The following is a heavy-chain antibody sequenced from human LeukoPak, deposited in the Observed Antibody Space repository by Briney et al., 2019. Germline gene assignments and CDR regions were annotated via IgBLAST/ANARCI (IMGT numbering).Heavy chain of an antibody. J-gene: IGHJ4*02. D-gene: IGHD3-3*01. V-gene: IGHV3-53*01. CDR2: IYSGGST. CDR1: GFTVSSNY. CDR3: AREEGDFWSGYYSFDY. Sequence: GGSLRLSCAASGFTVSSNYMSWVRQAPGKGLEWVSVIYSGGSTYYAGSVKGRFTISRDNSKNTLYLQMNSLRAEDTAVYYCAREEGDFWSGYYSFDYWGQGTLVTVSS.